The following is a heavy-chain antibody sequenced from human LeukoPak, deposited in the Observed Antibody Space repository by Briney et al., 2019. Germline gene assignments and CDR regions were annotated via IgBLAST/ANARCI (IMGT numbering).Heavy chain of an antibody. CDR3: AREAAAGTYYFDY. J-gene: IGHJ4*02. CDR1: GGSISSYY. D-gene: IGHD6-13*01. CDR2: IYYSGST. Sequence: SETLSLTCTVSGGSISSYYWSWIRQPPGKGLEWIGYIYYSGSTNYNPSLKSRVTISVDTSKNQFSLKLSSVTAADTAVYYCAREAAAGTYYFDYWGQGTLATVSS. V-gene: IGHV4-59*01.